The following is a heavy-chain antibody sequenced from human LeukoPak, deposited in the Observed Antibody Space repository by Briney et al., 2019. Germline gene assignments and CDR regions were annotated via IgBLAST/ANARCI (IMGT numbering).Heavy chain of an antibody. V-gene: IGHV1-69*05. J-gene: IGHJ6*03. CDR2: IIPIFGTA. CDR1: GGTFSSYA. D-gene: IGHD6-6*01. CDR3: AGEQLVPIHYYHMDV. Sequence: SVKVSCKASGGTFSSYAISWVRQAPGQGLEWMGRIIPIFGTANYAQKFQGRVTITTDESTSTAYMELSSLRSEDTAVYYCAGEQLVPIHYYHMDVWGKGTTVTVSS.